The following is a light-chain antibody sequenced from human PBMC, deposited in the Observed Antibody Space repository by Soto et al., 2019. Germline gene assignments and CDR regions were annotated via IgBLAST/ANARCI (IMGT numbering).Light chain of an antibody. V-gene: IGKV3-11*01. CDR3: QQRNIWPPVT. Sequence: DIVLTQSPATLSMSPGERAPLSCRASPSVTNYLAWYQQKPGQPPRLLIYGAFNRAAGIPARFSGSGSGTDFTLTISSLEPEDSAVYYCQQRNIWPPVTFGQGTRLEI. CDR1: PSVTNY. J-gene: IGKJ5*01. CDR2: GAF.